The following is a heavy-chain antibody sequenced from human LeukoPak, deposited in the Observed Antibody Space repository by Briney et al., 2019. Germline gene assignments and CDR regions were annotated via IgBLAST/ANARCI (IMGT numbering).Heavy chain of an antibody. CDR1: GFTFSDYY. V-gene: IGHV3-11*06. Sequence: GGSLRLSCAASGFTFSDYYMSWIRQAPGKGLEWVSYISSSSSYTNYADSVKGRFTISRDNAKNSLYLRMNSLRAEDTAVYYCARISSSYSFEGMDVWGQGTTVTVSS. D-gene: IGHD6-13*01. J-gene: IGHJ6*02. CDR2: ISSSSSYT. CDR3: ARISSSYSFEGMDV.